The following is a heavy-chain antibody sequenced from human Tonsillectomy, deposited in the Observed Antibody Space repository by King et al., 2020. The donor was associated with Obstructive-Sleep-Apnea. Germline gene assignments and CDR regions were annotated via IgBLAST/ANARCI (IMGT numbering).Heavy chain of an antibody. D-gene: IGHD6-19*01. CDR2: INAGKGNT. CDR1: GYTFPSYT. CDR3: ARDRHSSGWYFFDY. J-gene: IGHJ4*02. Sequence: QLVQSGAEVKKPGASVKVSCEASGYTFPSYTMHWVRQAPGQRLEWMGWINAGKGNTKYSQKFQGRVTITRATSPSTAYMELSSLGSEDTAVYYCARDRHSSGWYFFDYWGQGTLVTVSS. V-gene: IGHV1-3*01.